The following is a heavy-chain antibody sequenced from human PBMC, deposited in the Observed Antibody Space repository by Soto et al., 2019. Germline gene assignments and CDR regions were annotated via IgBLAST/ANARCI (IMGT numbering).Heavy chain of an antibody. CDR2: INHSGST. CDR1: GGSFSGYY. CDR3: AGRKIFGVVVLYYFDY. Sequence: SETLSLTCAVYGGSFSGYYWSWIRQPPGKGLEWIGEINHSGSTNYNPSLKSRVTISVDTSKNQFSLKLSSVTAADTAVYYCAGRKIFGVVVLYYFDYWGQGTLVTVSS. D-gene: IGHD3-3*01. V-gene: IGHV4-34*01. J-gene: IGHJ4*02.